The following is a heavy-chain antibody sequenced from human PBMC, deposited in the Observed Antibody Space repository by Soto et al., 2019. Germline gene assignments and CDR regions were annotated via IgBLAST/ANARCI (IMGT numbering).Heavy chain of an antibody. CDR2: INAGNGNT. V-gene: IGHV1-3*01. CDR3: ARGYIVATTDNWFDP. D-gene: IGHD5-12*01. Sequence: ASVKVSCKASVYTFTSYAMHWVRQAPGQRLEWMGWINAGNGNTKYSQKFQGRVTITRDTSASTAYMELSSLRSEDTAVYYCARGYIVATTDNWFDPWGQGTLVTVSS. CDR1: VYTFTSYA. J-gene: IGHJ5*02.